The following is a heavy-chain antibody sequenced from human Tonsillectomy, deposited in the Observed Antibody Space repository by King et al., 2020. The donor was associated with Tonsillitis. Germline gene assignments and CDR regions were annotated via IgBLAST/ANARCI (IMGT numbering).Heavy chain of an antibody. V-gene: IGHV3-23*04. CDR1: GFTFSSYA. Sequence: EVQLVESGGGLVQPGGSLRLSCAASGFTFSSYAMSWVRQAPGKGLEWVSAIRGSGDGTYYADSVKGRVTISRDNSKNTLFLQMNSLRAEDTAVYYCAKFRWLRSLDGFDYWGQGTLLTVSS. D-gene: IGHD5-12*01. CDR2: IRGSGDGT. CDR3: AKFRWLRSLDGFDY. J-gene: IGHJ4*02.